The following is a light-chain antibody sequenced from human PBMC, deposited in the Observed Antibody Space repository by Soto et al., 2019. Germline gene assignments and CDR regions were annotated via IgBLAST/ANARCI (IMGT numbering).Light chain of an antibody. CDR3: QLSDSSLT. J-gene: IGKJ5*01. V-gene: IGKV1-5*01. CDR1: QSLNSL. Sequence: EIQMSQSPSTLSASVGDGVTISCRASQSLNSLLAWYQQKPGRAPKLLIYDASAVESGVPSKISGSGSGTDFTLTISSLQPEDFATYCWQLSDSSLTLGQGTRLEIK. CDR2: DAS.